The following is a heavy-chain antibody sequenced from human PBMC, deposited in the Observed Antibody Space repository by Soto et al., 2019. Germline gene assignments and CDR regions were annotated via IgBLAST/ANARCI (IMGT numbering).Heavy chain of an antibody. V-gene: IGHV6-1*01. J-gene: IGHJ2*01. CDR2: TYYRSKWYN. CDR3: ARDPTELGMGYWYFDL. CDR1: GDSVSSNSAA. Sequence: LLRQSQTLSLTCAISGDSVSSNSAAWNWIRQSPSRGLEWLGRTYYRSKWYNDYAVSVKSRITINPDTSKNQFSLQLNSVTPEDTAVYYCARDPTELGMGYWYFDLWGRGTLVTVSS. D-gene: IGHD7-27*01.